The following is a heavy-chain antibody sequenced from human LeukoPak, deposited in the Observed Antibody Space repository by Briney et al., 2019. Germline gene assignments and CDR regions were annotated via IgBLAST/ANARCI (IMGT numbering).Heavy chain of an antibody. Sequence: GASVKVSCKASGGTFNSYAISWVRQAPGQGLEWMGGIIPIFGTANYAQKFQGRVTITADKSTSTAYMELSSLRSEDTAVYYCARGKGLELRYYYYYMDVWGKGTTVTVSS. V-gene: IGHV1-69*06. D-gene: IGHD1-7*01. J-gene: IGHJ6*03. CDR3: ARGKGLELRYYYYYMDV. CDR2: IIPIFGTA. CDR1: GGTFNSYA.